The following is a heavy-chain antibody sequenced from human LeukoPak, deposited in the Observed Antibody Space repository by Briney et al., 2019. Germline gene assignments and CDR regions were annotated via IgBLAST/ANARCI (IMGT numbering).Heavy chain of an antibody. Sequence: TSETLSLTCAVYGGSFSGYYWSWIRQPPGKGLEWIGEINHSGSTNYNPSLKSRVTISVDTSKNQFSLKLSSVTAADTAVYYCARATRRDSSGYYYRYYYYYGMNVWGQGTTVTVSS. CDR2: INHSGST. J-gene: IGHJ6*02. CDR3: ARATRRDSSGYYYRYYYYYGMNV. V-gene: IGHV4-34*01. CDR1: GGSFSGYY. D-gene: IGHD3-22*01.